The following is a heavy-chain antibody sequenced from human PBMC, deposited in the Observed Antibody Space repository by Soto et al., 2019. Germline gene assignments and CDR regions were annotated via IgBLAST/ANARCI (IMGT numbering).Heavy chain of an antibody. CDR2: IMPIFRTA. V-gene: IGHV1-69*12. CDR1: GGTFSTAA. Sequence: QVQVEQSGAEVKKPGSSVKVSCKASGGTFSTAAISWVRQAPGQGLEWMGGIMPIFRTADYAQKFQGRVTITADESTSTACLELRSLSSEDTAIYYCARDQDRPQLGGNYYYIMDVWGQGTTVTVSS. CDR3: ARDQDRPQLGGNYYYIMDV. D-gene: IGHD3-3*02. J-gene: IGHJ6*02.